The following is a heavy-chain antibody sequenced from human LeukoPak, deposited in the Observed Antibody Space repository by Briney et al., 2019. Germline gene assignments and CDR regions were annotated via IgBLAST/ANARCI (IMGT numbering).Heavy chain of an antibody. CDR1: GFTFSSHS. CDR2: ISSGSTTM. D-gene: IGHD3-10*01. V-gene: IGHV3-48*04. Sequence: GGSLRLSCAASGFTFSSHSMNWVRQAPGKGLEWVSYISSGSTTMYYADSVKGRFTISRDNAKNSLYLQMNSLRAEDTAVYYCAFGSSSGRGFDYWGQGTLVTVSS. J-gene: IGHJ4*02. CDR3: AFGSSSGRGFDY.